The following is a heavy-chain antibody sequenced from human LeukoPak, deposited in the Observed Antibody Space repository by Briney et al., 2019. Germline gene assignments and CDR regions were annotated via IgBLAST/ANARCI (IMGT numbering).Heavy chain of an antibody. V-gene: IGHV3-7*01. CDR3: ARDTLWFGELLGPFDY. Sequence: GGSLRLSCAASGFTFSSYWMSWVRQAPGKGLEWVANIKQDGSEKYYVDSVKGRFTISRDNAKNSLYLQMNSLRAEDTAVYYCARDTLWFGELLGPFDYWGQGTLVTVSS. CDR1: GFTFSSYW. CDR2: IKQDGSEK. J-gene: IGHJ4*02. D-gene: IGHD3-10*01.